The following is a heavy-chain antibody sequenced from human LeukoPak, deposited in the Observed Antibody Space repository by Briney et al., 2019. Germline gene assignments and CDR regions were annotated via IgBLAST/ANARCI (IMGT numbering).Heavy chain of an antibody. D-gene: IGHD3-10*01. Sequence: SETLSLTCTVSGGSISSYYWSWIRQPAGKGLEWIGRIYTSGSTNYNPSLKSRVTMSVDTSKNQFSLKLSPVTAADTAVYYCGRASNYYGSGSRASYYGMDVWGQGTTVSVSS. J-gene: IGHJ6*02. CDR1: GGSISSYY. CDR2: IYTSGST. V-gene: IGHV4-4*07. CDR3: GRASNYYGSGSRASYYGMDV.